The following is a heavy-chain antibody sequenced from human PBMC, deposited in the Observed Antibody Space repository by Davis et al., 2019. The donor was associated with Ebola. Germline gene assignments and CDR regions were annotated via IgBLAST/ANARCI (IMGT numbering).Heavy chain of an antibody. Sequence: SETLSLTCAVYGGSFSGYYWSWIRQPPGKGLEWIGEINHSGSTNYNPSLKSRVTISVDTSKNQFSLKLSSLTAADTAVYYCAILSSSYMYYFDYWGQGTLVTVSS. J-gene: IGHJ4*02. D-gene: IGHD6-6*01. CDR3: AILSSSYMYYFDY. V-gene: IGHV4-34*01. CDR1: GGSFSGYY. CDR2: INHSGST.